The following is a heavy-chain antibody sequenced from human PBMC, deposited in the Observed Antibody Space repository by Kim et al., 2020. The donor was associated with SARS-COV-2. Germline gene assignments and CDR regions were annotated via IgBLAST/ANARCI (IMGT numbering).Heavy chain of an antibody. CDR2: IRDKAHSYTT. CDR3: ARGFCGGGSCYVGDY. J-gene: IGHJ4*02. D-gene: IGHD2-15*01. Sequence: GGSLRLSCAASGFTFSDHYMDWVREAPGRGLEWVGHIRDKAHSYTTEYVASVKGRFSMSRDESSNSVYLQMTGLKIEDTAVYYCARGFCGGGSCYVGDYWGQGSLVTVSS. V-gene: IGHV3-72*01. CDR1: GFTFSDHY.